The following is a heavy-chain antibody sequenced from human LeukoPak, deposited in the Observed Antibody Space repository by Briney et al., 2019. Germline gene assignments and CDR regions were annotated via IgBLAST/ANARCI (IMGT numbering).Heavy chain of an antibody. V-gene: IGHV4-4*07. CDR2: IYASGSA. Sequence: SETPSLTCSVSGASISRYYWSWIRQSPGKGLEWIGRIYASGSANYNPSLQSRVTMSIDTSKNQISLKFSSVTAADTAIYYCSTDREVGRLAPAPTGDYWGQGTLVTVSS. CDR3: STDREVGRLAPAPTGDY. CDR1: GASISRYY. D-gene: IGHD1-26*01. J-gene: IGHJ4*02.